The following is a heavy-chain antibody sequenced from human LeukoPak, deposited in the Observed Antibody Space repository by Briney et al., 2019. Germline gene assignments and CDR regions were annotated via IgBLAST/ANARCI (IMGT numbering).Heavy chain of an antibody. V-gene: IGHV4-59*08. D-gene: IGHD3/OR15-3a*01. J-gene: IGHJ6*02. CDR2: VYYSVTT. Sequence: SETLSLTYTVSGGSFRGYYWSWLRQPPGKGLEWIADVYYSVTTNYNPSLKSRLTISADTSKNQFSLRLTSVSATDTAVYYCARHVRMTTSGVDSYPVDVWGQGTTVTVSS. CDR1: GGSFRGYY. CDR3: ARHVRMTTSGVDSYPVDV.